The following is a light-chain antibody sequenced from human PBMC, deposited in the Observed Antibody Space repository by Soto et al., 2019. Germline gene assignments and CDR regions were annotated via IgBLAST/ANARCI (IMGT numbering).Light chain of an antibody. CDR3: QQRSDRLPIT. Sequence: EIVLTQSPGTLSLSPGERGTLSCRASQSVSSHLAWYQQKPGQAPRLLIYDASKRPTGIPARFSGSGSGTDFTLTISSLEPEDSAVYYCQQRSDRLPITFGQGTLLEI. V-gene: IGKV3-11*01. CDR1: QSVSSH. J-gene: IGKJ5*01. CDR2: DAS.